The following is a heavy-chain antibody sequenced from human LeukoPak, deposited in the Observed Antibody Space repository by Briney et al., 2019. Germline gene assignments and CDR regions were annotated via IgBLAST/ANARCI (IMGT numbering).Heavy chain of an antibody. CDR1: GFTFSRYS. D-gene: IGHD5-18*01. Sequence: GGSLRLSCAASGFTFSRYSMNWVRQAPGKGLEWVSSMSVSSGLTYYADSVKGRFTISRDNAKNSLYLQMNSLRAEDTAVYYCARDGYSYGIGYWGQGTLVTVSS. V-gene: IGHV3-21*01. J-gene: IGHJ4*02. CDR2: MSVSSGLT. CDR3: ARDGYSYGIGY.